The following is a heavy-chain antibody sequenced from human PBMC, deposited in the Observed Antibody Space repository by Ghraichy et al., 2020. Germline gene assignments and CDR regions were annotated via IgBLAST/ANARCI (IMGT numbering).Heavy chain of an antibody. J-gene: IGHJ3*01. Sequence: GESLNISCAASGFTFSTYWMHWVRQAPGKGLVWVSRINNDGSDTIYADSVKGRCTISRDNAKNILYLQMNSRRAEDTAVYFCARGGRSHAFDVWGQGTMVTV. D-gene: IGHD6-25*01. CDR2: INNDGSDT. CDR1: GFTFSTYW. CDR3: ARGGRSHAFDV. V-gene: IGHV3-74*01.